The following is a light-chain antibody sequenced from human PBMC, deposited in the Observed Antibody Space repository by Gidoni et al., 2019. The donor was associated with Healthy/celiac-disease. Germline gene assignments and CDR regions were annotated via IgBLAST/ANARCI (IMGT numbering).Light chain of an antibody. J-gene: IGKJ1*01. Sequence: DIQMNQSPSTLSASVGDRVTITCRASQSISSWLAWYQQKPGKAPKLLIYKASSLESGVPSRFSGSGSGTEFTLTISNLQPDDFATYYCQQYGTFGQGTKVEIK. CDR2: KAS. CDR3: QQYGT. V-gene: IGKV1-5*03. CDR1: QSISSW.